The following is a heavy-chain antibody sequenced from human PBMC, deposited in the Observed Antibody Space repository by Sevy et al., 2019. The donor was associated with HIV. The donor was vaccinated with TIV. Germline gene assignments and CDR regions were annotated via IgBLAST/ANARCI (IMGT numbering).Heavy chain of an antibody. D-gene: IGHD2-2*01. CDR3: ARVGVVVPAAKFYYYYGMDV. CDR1: GFTFSSYA. Sequence: GGSLRLSCAASGFTFSSYAMHWVRQAPGKGLEWVAVISYDGSNKYYADSVKGRFTISRDNSKNTRYLQMNSLRAEDTAVYYCARVGVVVPAAKFYYYYGMDVWGQGTTVTVSS. CDR2: ISYDGSNK. J-gene: IGHJ6*02. V-gene: IGHV3-30-3*01.